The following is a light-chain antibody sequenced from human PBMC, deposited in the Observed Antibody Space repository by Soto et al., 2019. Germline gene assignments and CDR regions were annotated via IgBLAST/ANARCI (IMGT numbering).Light chain of an antibody. V-gene: IGLV1-51*02. CDR2: ENN. J-gene: IGLJ3*02. CDR1: SSNIGNNY. CDR3: GTWDSSLSAWV. Sequence: QSVLTQPPSVSAAPGQKVTISCSGSSSNIGNNYVSWYQQLPGTAPKLLIYENNKRPSGIPDPFSGSKSGTSATLGITGLQTGDEADYYCGTWDSSLSAWVFGGGTKLTVL.